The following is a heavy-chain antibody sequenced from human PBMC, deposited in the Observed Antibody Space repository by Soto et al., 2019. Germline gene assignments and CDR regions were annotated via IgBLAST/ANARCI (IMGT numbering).Heavy chain of an antibody. CDR3: ARQEITYYYGSGWGGIDV. V-gene: IGHV5-10-1*01. CDR2: IDPSDSYT. D-gene: IGHD3-10*01. J-gene: IGHJ6*02. Sequence: ESLKISCKGSGYSFTSYWISWVRQMPGKGLEWMGRIDPSDSYTNYSPSFQGHFTISADKSISTAYLQWSSLKASDTAMYYCARQEITYYYGSGWGGIDVWRQGTTVTVSS. CDR1: GYSFTSYW.